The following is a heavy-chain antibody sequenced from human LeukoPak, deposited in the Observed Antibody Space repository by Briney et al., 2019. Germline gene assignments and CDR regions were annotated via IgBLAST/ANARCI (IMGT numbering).Heavy chain of an antibody. CDR1: GGSISSYY. CDR2: IYYSGST. CDR3: ARLGYCSGGSCFPLLPFDY. J-gene: IGHJ4*02. V-gene: IGHV4-59*01. D-gene: IGHD2-15*01. Sequence: SETLSLTCTVSGGSISSYYWSWIRQPPGKGLEWIGYIYYSGSTNYNPSLKSRVTISVDTSKNQFSLKLSSVTAADTAVYYCARLGYCSGGSCFPLLPFDYWGQGTLVTVSS.